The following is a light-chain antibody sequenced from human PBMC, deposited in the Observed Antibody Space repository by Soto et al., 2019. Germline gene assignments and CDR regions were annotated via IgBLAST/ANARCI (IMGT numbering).Light chain of an antibody. CDR2: AAS. Sequence: EILLTQSPGTLSLSPGERATLSCRASQSVGSSYLAWYQQKPGQAPRLLIYAASSRATGIPDRFSGSGSGTDFTLTISRLEPEDFAVYYCQQYDSSPLTFGGGTKVEIK. V-gene: IGKV3-20*01. J-gene: IGKJ4*01. CDR1: QSVGSSY. CDR3: QQYDSSPLT.